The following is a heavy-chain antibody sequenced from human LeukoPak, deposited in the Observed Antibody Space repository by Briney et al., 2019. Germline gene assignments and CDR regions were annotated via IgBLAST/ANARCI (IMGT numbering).Heavy chain of an antibody. CDR2: MNPNSGNT. Sequence: ASVKVSCKASGYTFPSYDINWVRQATGQGLEWMGWMNPNSGNTGYAQKFQGRVTMTRGTSISTAYMELSSLRSDDTAVYYCARGASRSFDYWGQGTLVTVSS. CDR1: GYTFPSYD. V-gene: IGHV1-8*01. CDR3: ARGASRSFDY. J-gene: IGHJ4*02.